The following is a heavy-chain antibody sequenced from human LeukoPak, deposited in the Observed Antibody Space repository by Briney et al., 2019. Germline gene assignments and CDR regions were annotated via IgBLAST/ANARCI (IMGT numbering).Heavy chain of an antibody. CDR2: ISSSSNTI. D-gene: IGHD3-22*01. Sequence: PGGPLRLSCAASGFTFSSYSMNWVRQAPGKGLEWVSYISSSSNTIYYADSVKGRFTISRDNAENSLYLQMNSLRAEDTAVYYCARDNWRLYYYDSSGYYGFDYWGQGTLVTVSS. CDR1: GFTFSSYS. V-gene: IGHV3-48*01. J-gene: IGHJ4*02. CDR3: ARDNWRLYYYDSSGYYGFDY.